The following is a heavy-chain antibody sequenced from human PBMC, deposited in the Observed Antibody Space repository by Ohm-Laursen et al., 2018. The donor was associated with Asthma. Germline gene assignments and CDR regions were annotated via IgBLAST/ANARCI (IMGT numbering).Heavy chain of an antibody. Sequence: SQTLSLTCSVSGASVGSGSSFWSWIRQPPGKGLEWIGYIYERGSTNYYPSLKGRVTISLDTSKNQFSLRLSSVTAVDTAVYYCAKGLRYDGYLYGLDVWGHGTTVTVSS. D-gene: IGHD5-24*01. V-gene: IGHV4-61*01. CDR2: IYERGST. CDR3: AKGLRYDGYLYGLDV. CDR1: GASVGSGSSF. J-gene: IGHJ6*02.